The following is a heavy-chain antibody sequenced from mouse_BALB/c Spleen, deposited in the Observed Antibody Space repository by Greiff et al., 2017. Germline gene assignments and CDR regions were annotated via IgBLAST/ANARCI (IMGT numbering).Heavy chain of an antibody. CDR1: GYTFTDYY. CDR3: ARLGDYDEGGNYYAMDY. Sequence: EVQLHQSGPELVKPGASVKMSCKASGYTFTDYYMKWVKQSHGKSLEWIGDINPNNGDTFYNQKFKGKATLTVDKSSSTAYMQLNSLTSEDSAVYYCARLGDYDEGGNYYAMDYWGQGTSVTVSS. CDR2: INPNNGDT. V-gene: IGHV1-26*01. D-gene: IGHD2-4*01. J-gene: IGHJ4*01.